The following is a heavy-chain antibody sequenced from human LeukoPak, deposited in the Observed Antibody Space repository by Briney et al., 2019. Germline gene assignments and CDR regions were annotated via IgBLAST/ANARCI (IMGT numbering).Heavy chain of an antibody. CDR1: GFNFDDYA. CDR2: INWKTGNG. CDR3: TRQAARWQFDL. J-gene: IGHJ2*01. V-gene: IGHV3-9*01. Sequence: GRSLRLSCAVSGFNFDDYAMHWVRQAPGRGLEWVSGINWKTGNGIYADSVKGRFTISRDNAKNSLYLQMSSLRAEDTALYYCTRQAARWQFDLWGRGTLLTVSS. D-gene: IGHD5-24*01.